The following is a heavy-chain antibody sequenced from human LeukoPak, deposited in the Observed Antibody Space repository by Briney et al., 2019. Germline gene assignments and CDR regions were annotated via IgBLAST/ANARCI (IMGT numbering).Heavy chain of an antibody. J-gene: IGHJ3*02. CDR1: GFTFSGYE. V-gene: IGHV3-48*03. Sequence: GGSLRLSCAASGFTFSGYEMNWVRQAPGKGLEGVSYISGTGGTVYYADSLKGRFTISRDNVKKFLFLQMNSLRAEDTALYYCAREGAGTYAHDAFDIWGQGTMVTVSS. CDR3: AREGAGTYAHDAFDI. CDR2: ISGTGGTV. D-gene: IGHD1-26*01.